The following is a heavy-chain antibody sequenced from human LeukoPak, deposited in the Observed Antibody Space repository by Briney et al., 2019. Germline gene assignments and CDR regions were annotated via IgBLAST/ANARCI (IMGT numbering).Heavy chain of an antibody. CDR3: ARHRGSSSNFDY. V-gene: IGHV4-59*05. CDR1: GGSISSYY. J-gene: IGHJ4*02. Sequence: SENLSLTCTVSGGSISSYYWSWIRQPPGKGLEYIGSIYYSGSTYYTPSLKSRVTISVDTSKNQFSLKLSSVTATDTAVYYCARHRGSSSNFDYWGQGTLVTVSS. D-gene: IGHD6-6*01. CDR2: IYYSGST.